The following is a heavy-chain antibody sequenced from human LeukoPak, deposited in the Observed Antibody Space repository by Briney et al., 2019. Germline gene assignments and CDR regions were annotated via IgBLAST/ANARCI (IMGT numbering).Heavy chain of an antibody. V-gene: IGHV3-21*01. CDR1: GFTFSSYS. J-gene: IGHJ4*02. CDR3: ARAPLEWLFDY. D-gene: IGHD3-3*01. Sequence: GGSLRLSCAASGFTFSSYSMNWVRQAPGKGLEWVSSISSSSSYIYYADSVKGRFTISRDNAKNSLYPQMNSLRAEDTAVYYCARAPLEWLFDYWGLGTLVTVSS. CDR2: ISSSSSYI.